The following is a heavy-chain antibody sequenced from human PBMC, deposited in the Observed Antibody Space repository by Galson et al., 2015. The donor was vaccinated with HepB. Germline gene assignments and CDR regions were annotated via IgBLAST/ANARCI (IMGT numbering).Heavy chain of an antibody. J-gene: IGHJ3*02. CDR2: IYWDDDK. D-gene: IGHD6-19*01. Sequence: TLTLTCTFSGFSLSTNGVGVGWIRQPPGKALEWLALIYWDDDKRYSPSLKSRLTIAKDTSKNQVVLTMTNMDPVDTATYYCAHRLQAAAYRTGWYQGGAFDIWGQGTMVTVSS. V-gene: IGHV2-5*02. CDR1: GFSLSTNGVG. CDR3: AHRLQAAAYRTGWYQGGAFDI.